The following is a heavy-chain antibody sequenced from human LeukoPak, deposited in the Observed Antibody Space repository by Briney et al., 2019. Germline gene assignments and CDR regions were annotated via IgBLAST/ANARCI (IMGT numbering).Heavy chain of an antibody. Sequence: PGGSLRLSCAASGFAFRNHWMHWVRQTPGKGLVWVSRIKGDGTTTTYADSVKGRFTISRDNAKNTVYLQMNSLKGEDTGVYYCARDAAGLDYWGQGTLVTVS. CDR2: IKGDGTTT. D-gene: IGHD1-14*01. CDR3: ARDAAGLDY. CDR1: GFAFRNHW. J-gene: IGHJ4*02. V-gene: IGHV3-74*01.